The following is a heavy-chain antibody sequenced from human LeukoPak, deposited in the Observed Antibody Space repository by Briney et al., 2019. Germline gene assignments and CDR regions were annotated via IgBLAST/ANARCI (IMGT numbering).Heavy chain of an antibody. CDR2: IDNEGSST. Sequence: GGSLRLSCAASGFTFSSYAMSWVRQAPGKGLVWVSRIDNEGSSTSYADSVKGRFTISRDNAKNRLYVQMNSLRVEDTAVYYCATGSGLWSPDYWGQGTLVTVSS. V-gene: IGHV3-74*01. J-gene: IGHJ4*02. D-gene: IGHD5-18*01. CDR1: GFTFSSYA. CDR3: ATGSGLWSPDY.